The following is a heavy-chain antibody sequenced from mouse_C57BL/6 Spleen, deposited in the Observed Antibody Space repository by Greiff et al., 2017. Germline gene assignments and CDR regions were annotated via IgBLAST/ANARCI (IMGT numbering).Heavy chain of an antibody. J-gene: IGHJ2*01. CDR2: IDPSDSYT. D-gene: IGHD2-3*01. CDR1: GYTFTSYW. CDR3: GRMYDGYHYFEY. V-gene: IGHV1-50*01. Sequence: VQLQQPGAELVKPGASVKLSCKASGYTFTSYWMQWVKQRPGQGLEWIGDIDPSDSYTNSNQKFKGKATLTVDTSSSTAYMQLSSLTSEDSAVYYCGRMYDGYHYFEYWGQGTTLTVSS.